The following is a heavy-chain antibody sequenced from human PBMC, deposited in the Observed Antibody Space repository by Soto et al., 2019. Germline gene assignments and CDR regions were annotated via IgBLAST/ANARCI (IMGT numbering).Heavy chain of an antibody. D-gene: IGHD1-1*01. CDR2: ISYDGSNK. Sequence: QVQLVESGGGVVQPGRSLRLSCAASGFTFSSYGMHWVRQAPGKGLEWVAVISYDGSNKYYADSVKGRFTISRDNSKNTMYLQMNSLMAEDTAVYYCAKVGGSFGGTPFDYWGQGTLVTVSS. CDR1: GFTFSSYG. CDR3: AKVGGSFGGTPFDY. J-gene: IGHJ4*02. V-gene: IGHV3-30*18.